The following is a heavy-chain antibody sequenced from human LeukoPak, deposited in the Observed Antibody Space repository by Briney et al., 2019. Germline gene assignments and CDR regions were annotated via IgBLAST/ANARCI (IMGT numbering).Heavy chain of an antibody. D-gene: IGHD2-2*03. V-gene: IGHV3-30*01. Sequence: PGGSLRLSCAASGFTFSSYAMHWVRQAPGKGLEWVAVISYDGSNKYYADSVKGRFTISRDNSKNTLYLQKNSLRAEDTAVYYCARAGYCSRTSCPEGGFDYWGQGTLVTVSS. CDR2: ISYDGSNK. J-gene: IGHJ4*02. CDR1: GFTFSSYA. CDR3: ARAGYCSRTSCPEGGFDY.